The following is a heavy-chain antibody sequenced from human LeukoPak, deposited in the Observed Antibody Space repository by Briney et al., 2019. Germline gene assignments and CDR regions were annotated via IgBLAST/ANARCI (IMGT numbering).Heavy chain of an antibody. CDR1: GYTFTNYG. CDR3: ARASWRTTGYYY. CDR2: ISAYNGNT. Sequence: APVKVSCKASGYTFTNYGISWVRQAPGQGLEWMGWISAYNGNTNYAQKLQGRVTMTTDTSTSTAYMELRSLRSDDTAVYYCARASWRTTGYYYWGQGTLVTVSS. D-gene: IGHD1-1*01. J-gene: IGHJ4*02. V-gene: IGHV1-18*01.